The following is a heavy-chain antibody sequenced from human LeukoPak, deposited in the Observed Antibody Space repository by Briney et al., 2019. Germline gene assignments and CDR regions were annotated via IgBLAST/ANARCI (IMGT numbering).Heavy chain of an antibody. J-gene: IGHJ4*02. Sequence: SETLSLTCTVSGGSICSYYWSWIRQPAGRGLEWIGRIYTSGSTNYNPSLKSRVTISVDTSKNQFSLKLSSVTAADTAVYYCARDRPGGSSLDYWGQGTLVTVSS. CDR2: IYTSGST. V-gene: IGHV4-4*07. D-gene: IGHD6-13*01. CDR3: ARDRPGGSSLDY. CDR1: GGSICSYY.